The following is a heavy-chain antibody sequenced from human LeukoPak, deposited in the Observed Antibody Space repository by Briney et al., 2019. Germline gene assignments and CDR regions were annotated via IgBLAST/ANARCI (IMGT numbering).Heavy chain of an antibody. Sequence: ASVTVSCTASGYTFTNYYIHWVRQAPGQRLEWMGVISPTGGDTNHAQKFQGRVTMTRDTSTNTVYMELSSLRSEDTAVYYCVRDLEWGNNDWFDPWGQGTLVTVSS. J-gene: IGHJ5*02. CDR1: GYTFTNYY. V-gene: IGHV1-46*01. D-gene: IGHD3-3*01. CDR3: VRDLEWGNNDWFDP. CDR2: ISPTGGDT.